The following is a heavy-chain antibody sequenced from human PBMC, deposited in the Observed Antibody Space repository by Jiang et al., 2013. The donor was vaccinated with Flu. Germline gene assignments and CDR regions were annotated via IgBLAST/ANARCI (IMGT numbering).Heavy chain of an antibody. CDR3: ARAPHVGGSGWPWYFDL. CDR1: GYTFTSYY. V-gene: IGHV1-46*01. D-gene: IGHD6-19*01. Sequence: SGAEVKKPGASVKVSCKASGYTFTSYYMHWVRQAPGQGLEWMGIINPSGGSTSYAQKFQGRVTMTRDTSTSTVYMELSSLRSEDTAVYYCARAPHVGGSGWPWYFDLWGRGTLVTVSS. J-gene: IGHJ2*01. CDR2: INPSGGST.